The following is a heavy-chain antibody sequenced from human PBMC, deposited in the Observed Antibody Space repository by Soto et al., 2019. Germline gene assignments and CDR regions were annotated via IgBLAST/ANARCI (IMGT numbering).Heavy chain of an antibody. V-gene: IGHV3-23*01. CDR2: ISGSGGST. CDR1: GFTFNSYA. D-gene: IGHD2-15*01. Sequence: GGSLRLSCAASGFTFNSYAMSWVRQAPGKGLEWVSGISGSGGSTYYADSVKGRFTISRDNSKNTLYLRMNSLRADDTAVYYCAKEPPTLDCTGGRCYAYFDYWGQGTLVTVSS. J-gene: IGHJ4*02. CDR3: AKEPPTLDCTGGRCYAYFDY.